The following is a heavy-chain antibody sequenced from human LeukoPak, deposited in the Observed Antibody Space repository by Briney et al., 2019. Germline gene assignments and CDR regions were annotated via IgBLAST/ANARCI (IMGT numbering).Heavy chain of an antibody. J-gene: IGHJ5*02. CDR2: ISAYNGNT. Sequence: GASVKVSCKASGYTFTSYGVSWVRQAPGQGLEWMGWISAYNGNTNYAQKLQGRVTMTTDTSTSTAYMELRSLRSEDTAVYYCARVGDSSSWYNYLDPWGQGTLVTVSS. CDR3: ARVGDSSSWYNYLDP. V-gene: IGHV1-18*01. D-gene: IGHD6-13*01. CDR1: GYTFTSYG.